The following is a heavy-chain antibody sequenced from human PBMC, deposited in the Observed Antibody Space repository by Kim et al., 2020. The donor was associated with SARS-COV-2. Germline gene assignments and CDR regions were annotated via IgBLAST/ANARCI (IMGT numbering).Heavy chain of an antibody. CDR3: AREDKSFFDY. D-gene: IGHD2-15*01. V-gene: IGHV4-31*02. Sequence: STYYSPSLKSRVTRSVDTSKNQFSLKLSSVTAADTAVYYCAREDKSFFDYWGQGTLVTVSS. CDR2: ST. J-gene: IGHJ4*02.